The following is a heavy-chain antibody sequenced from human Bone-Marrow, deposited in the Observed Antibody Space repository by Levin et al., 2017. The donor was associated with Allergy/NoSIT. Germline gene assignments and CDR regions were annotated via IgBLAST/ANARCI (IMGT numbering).Heavy chain of an antibody. CDR3: ARTPLFDY. CDR2: IYSGGST. CDR1: GFTVSSNY. J-gene: IGHJ4*02. V-gene: IGHV3-66*02. Sequence: PGESLKISCAASGFTVSSNYMSWVRQAPGKGLEWVSVIYSGGSTYYADSVKGRFTISRDNSKNTLYLQMNSLRAEDTAVYYCARTPLFDYWGQGTLVTVSS. D-gene: IGHD3-10*02.